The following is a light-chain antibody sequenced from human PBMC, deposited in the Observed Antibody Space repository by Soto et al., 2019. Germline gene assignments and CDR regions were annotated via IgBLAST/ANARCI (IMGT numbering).Light chain of an antibody. CDR3: QVWDSSSDHYV. Sequence: QSALTQPRSVSGSPGQSVTISCTGTSSDVGGYNFVSWYQQYPGKAPKLIIYDVTKGPSGVPDRFSGSKSGNTATLTISRVEAGDEADYYCQVWDSSSDHYVFGTGTKVTVL. CDR2: DVT. J-gene: IGLJ1*01. V-gene: IGLV2-11*01. CDR1: SSDVGGYNF.